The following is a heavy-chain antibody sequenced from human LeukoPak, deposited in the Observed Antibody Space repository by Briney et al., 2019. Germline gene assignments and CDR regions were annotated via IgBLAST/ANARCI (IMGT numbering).Heavy chain of an antibody. CDR3: AELGITMIGGV. CDR2: ISSSGSTI. CDR1: GFTFSSYW. V-gene: IGHV3-48*04. D-gene: IGHD3-10*02. Sequence: HPGGSLRLSCAASGFTFSSYWMNWVRQAPGKGLEWAPYISSSGSTIYYADSVKGRFTISRDNAKNSLYLQMNSLRAEDTAVYYCAELGITMIGGVWGKGTTVTISS. J-gene: IGHJ6*04.